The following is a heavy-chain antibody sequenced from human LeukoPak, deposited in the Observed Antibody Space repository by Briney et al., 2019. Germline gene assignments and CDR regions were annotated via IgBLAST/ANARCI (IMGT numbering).Heavy chain of an antibody. CDR1: GGSFSGYY. J-gene: IGHJ2*01. CDR2: INHSGST. D-gene: IGHD1-26*01. V-gene: IGHV4-34*01. CDR3: ARRGANSGSYSHFDL. Sequence: SETLSLTCAVYGGSFSGYYWSWIRQPPGKGLEWIGEINHSGSTNYNPSLKSRVTISVDTSKNQFSLKLSSVTAADTAVYYCARRGANSGSYSHFDLWGRGTLVTVSS.